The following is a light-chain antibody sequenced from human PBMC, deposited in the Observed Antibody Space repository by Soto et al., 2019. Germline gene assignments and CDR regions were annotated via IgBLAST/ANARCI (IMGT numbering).Light chain of an antibody. Sequence: EIVLTQSPGTLSLSPGERATLSCRASQSVTSDYLAWYQQKPGQAPSLVIYGASSRATGIPDRFSGGGSGTDFTLTISKLEPEDFAVYYCQQYGSSPTFGRGTKVEVK. J-gene: IGKJ1*01. CDR2: GAS. V-gene: IGKV3-20*01. CDR1: QSVTSDY. CDR3: QQYGSSPT.